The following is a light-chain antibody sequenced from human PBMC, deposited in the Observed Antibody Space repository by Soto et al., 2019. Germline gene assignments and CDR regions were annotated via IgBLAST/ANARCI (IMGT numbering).Light chain of an antibody. V-gene: IGKV1-27*01. CDR1: QGISNY. CDR3: HKYNRAPWT. J-gene: IGKJ1*01. Sequence: DIQMTQSPFSLSASVGDRVTITCRASQGISNYLAWYQHKPGKAPKLLIYAAYTLQSGVPSRFSGSGSGTHFTLTITSVQPEDVATYYCHKYNRAPWTFGQGTKVEIK. CDR2: AAY.